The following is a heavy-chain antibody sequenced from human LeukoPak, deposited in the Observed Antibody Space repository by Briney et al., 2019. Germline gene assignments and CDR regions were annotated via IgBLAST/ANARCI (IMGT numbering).Heavy chain of an antibody. J-gene: IGHJ6*03. CDR2: ISYDGSNK. V-gene: IGHV3-30*18. CDR1: GFTFSSYG. D-gene: IGHD1-26*01. CDR3: AKEGISGSYYYYYYMDV. Sequence: GGSLRLSCAASGFTFSSYGMHWVRQAPGKGLEWVAVISYDGSNKYYADSVKGRFTISRDNSKNTLYLQMNSLRAEDTAVYYCAKEGISGSYYYYYYMDVWGKGTTVTISS.